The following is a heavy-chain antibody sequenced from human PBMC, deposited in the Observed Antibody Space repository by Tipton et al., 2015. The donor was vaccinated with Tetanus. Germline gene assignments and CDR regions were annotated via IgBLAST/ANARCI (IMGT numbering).Heavy chain of an antibody. CDR3: AKDLRYLSSWHDS. CDR1: GFTFSIYG. D-gene: IGHD6-13*01. CDR2: ISYDGSTE. Sequence: SLRLSCAASGFTFSIYGMYWVRQAPGKGLEWIAFISYDGSTEYYAESVKGRFTISRDNSKHTLCLQMNSLGADDRAVYYCAKDLRYLSSWHDSWGQGALVIVSS. V-gene: IGHV3-30*18. J-gene: IGHJ5*01.